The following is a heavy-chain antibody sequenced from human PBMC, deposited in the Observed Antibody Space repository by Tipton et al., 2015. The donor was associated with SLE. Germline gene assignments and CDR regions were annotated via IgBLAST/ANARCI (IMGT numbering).Heavy chain of an antibody. CDR2: VYYSGST. CDR3: ARATGSGTFTRFDP. Sequence: TLSLTCTVSGGSMSSYYWNWIRQAPGKGLEWVGYVYYSGSTYYNPSLKSRVTISVDTSKSQFSLKLSSVTATDTALYYCARATGSGTFTRFDPWGQGTLVTVSS. D-gene: IGHD3-10*01. CDR1: GGSMSSYY. J-gene: IGHJ5*02. V-gene: IGHV4-59*08.